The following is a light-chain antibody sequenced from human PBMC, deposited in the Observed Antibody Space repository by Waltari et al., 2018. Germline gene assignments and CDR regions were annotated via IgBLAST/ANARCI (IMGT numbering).Light chain of an antibody. CDR1: SSDVGSYHR. Sequence: QSALTQTPSVSGSPGQSVPISCTGTSSDVGSYHRVSWYQQPPDTAPKLIIYEVSDRPSGVPDRFSGSKSSNTAFLTISGLQAEDEADYFCSSYTSSSTWVFGTGTKVTVL. CDR2: EVS. V-gene: IGLV2-18*02. CDR3: SSYTSSSTWV. J-gene: IGLJ1*01.